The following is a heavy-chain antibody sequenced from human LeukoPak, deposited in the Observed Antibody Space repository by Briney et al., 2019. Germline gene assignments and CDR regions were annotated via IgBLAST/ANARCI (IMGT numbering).Heavy chain of an antibody. CDR3: ARYVTGDYPREGENWFDP. Sequence: ASVKVSCKASGGTFSSDAINWVRQATGQGLEWMGWMNPNSGNTGYAQKFQGRVTMTRNTSISTAYMELSSLRSEDTAVYYCARYVTGDYPREGENWFDPWGQGTLVTVSS. J-gene: IGHJ5*02. V-gene: IGHV1-8*01. D-gene: IGHD4-17*01. CDR1: GGTFSSDA. CDR2: MNPNSGNT.